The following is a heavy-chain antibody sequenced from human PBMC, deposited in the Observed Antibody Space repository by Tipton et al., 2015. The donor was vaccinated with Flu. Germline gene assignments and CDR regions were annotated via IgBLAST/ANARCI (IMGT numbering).Heavy chain of an antibody. CDR3: ATSRPHRYSYGMDV. Sequence: TLSLTCTVSGGSVTSGSYYWNWIRQPAGKGLEWIGRGSTSGTTNFNPSLQSRVTISVDTSKPQFSLRLISVTAADTAVYYCATSRPHRYSYGMDVWGQGATVSVSS. V-gene: IGHV4-61*02. J-gene: IGHJ6*02. D-gene: IGHD3-10*01. CDR1: GGSVTSGSYY. CDR2: GSTSGTT.